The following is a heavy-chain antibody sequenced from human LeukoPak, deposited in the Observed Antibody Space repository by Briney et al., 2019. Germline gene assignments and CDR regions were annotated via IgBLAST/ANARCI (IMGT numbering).Heavy chain of an antibody. J-gene: IGHJ3*02. D-gene: IGHD3-3*01. Sequence: ASVKVSCKASGYTFTSYYMHWVRQAPGQGLEWMGIINPSGGSTSYAQKFQDRVTMTRDTSTSTVYMELSSLRSDDTAVYYCARGNDFWSGLSAFDIWGQGTMVTVSS. CDR1: GYTFTSYY. CDR3: ARGNDFWSGLSAFDI. V-gene: IGHV1-46*01. CDR2: INPSGGST.